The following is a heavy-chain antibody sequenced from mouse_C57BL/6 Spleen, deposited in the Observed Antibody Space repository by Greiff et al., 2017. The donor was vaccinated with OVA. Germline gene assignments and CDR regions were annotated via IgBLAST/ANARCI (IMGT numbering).Heavy chain of an antibody. V-gene: IGHV5-17*01. Sequence: EVKLVESGGGLVKPGGSLKLSCAASGFTFSDYGMHWVRQAPETGLEWVAYISSGSSTIYYADTVKGRFTISRDNAKNTLFLQMTSQMSDDTAMYYCARGTYYFDYWGQGTTLTVSS. CDR1: GFTFSDYG. CDR2: ISSGSSTI. CDR3: ARGTYYFDY. J-gene: IGHJ2*01. D-gene: IGHD3-3*01.